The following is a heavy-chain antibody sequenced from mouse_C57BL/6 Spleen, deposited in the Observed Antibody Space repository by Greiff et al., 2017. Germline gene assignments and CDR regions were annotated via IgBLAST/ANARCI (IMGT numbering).Heavy chain of an antibody. CDR3: ATYYSNYDYAMDD. V-gene: IGHV5-17*01. Sequence: EVQLVESGGGLVKPGGSLKLSCAASGFTFSDYGMHWVRQAPEKGLEWVAYISSGSSTIYYADTVKGRFTISRDNAKNTLFLQMTSLRSEDTAMYYGATYYSNYDYAMDDGGQGTSVTVSS. CDR1: GFTFSDYG. D-gene: IGHD2-5*01. J-gene: IGHJ4*01. CDR2: ISSGSSTI.